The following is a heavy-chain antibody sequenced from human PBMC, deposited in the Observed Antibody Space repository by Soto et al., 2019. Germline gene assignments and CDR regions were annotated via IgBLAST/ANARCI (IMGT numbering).Heavy chain of an antibody. CDR1: RYSFTSYW. CDR2: IYPGHSAT. J-gene: IGHJ6*02. Sequence: PGESPKISCKGSRYSFTSYWIVWVRQIPGKGQEWLGTIYPGHSATRYSPPFQGQVTISSDKSSSSAYLQWNSLKASDTAMYFCARNKGDCSSTSCYGMDVWVQGAAVTVSS. CDR3: ARNKGDCSSTSCYGMDV. D-gene: IGHD2-2*01. V-gene: IGHV5-51*01.